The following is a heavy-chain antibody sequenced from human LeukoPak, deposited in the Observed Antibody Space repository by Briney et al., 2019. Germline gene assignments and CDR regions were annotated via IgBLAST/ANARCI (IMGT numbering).Heavy chain of an antibody. CDR1: GFTFSSYS. CDR3: AMIAVSAFMDV. V-gene: IGHV3-48*01. Sequence: GSLRLSCAASGFTFSSYSVSWVRQAPGKGLEWVSYISSSGSTIYYADSVKGRFTISRDNAKNSLYLQVNSLRAEDTAVYYCAMIAVSAFMDVWGKGTTVTVSS. J-gene: IGHJ6*03. D-gene: IGHD6-19*01. CDR2: ISSSGSTI.